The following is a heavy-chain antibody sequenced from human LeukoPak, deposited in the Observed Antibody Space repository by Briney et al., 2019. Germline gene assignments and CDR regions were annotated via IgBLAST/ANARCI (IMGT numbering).Heavy chain of an antibody. D-gene: IGHD4-23*01. CDR1: GYTFPSYY. Sequence: GASVKVSCKASGYTFPSYYIHWVRQAPGQGLEWMGIINPSGGSTTYAQKFQGRVTMTRDTSTSTVYMELIKLTSEDTAVYYCAREIGGHVFDIWGQGTMVTVSS. CDR2: INPSGGST. CDR3: AREIGGHVFDI. J-gene: IGHJ3*02. V-gene: IGHV1-46*01.